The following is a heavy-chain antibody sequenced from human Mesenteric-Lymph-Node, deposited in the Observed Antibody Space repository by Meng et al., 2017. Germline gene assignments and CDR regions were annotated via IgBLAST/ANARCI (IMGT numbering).Heavy chain of an antibody. CDR3: ASFPPPGKQWLVTDY. J-gene: IGHJ4*02. CDR1: GGSISSSSFY. V-gene: IGHV4-39*07. Sequence: QQQLQESGPGLVKASETLSLTCTVSGGSISSSSFYWGWIRQPPGKGLEWIGEIYHSGSTNYNPSLKSRVTISVDKSKNQFSLKLSSVTAADTAVYYCASFPPPGKQWLVTDYWGQGTLVTVSS. CDR2: IYHSGST. D-gene: IGHD6-19*01.